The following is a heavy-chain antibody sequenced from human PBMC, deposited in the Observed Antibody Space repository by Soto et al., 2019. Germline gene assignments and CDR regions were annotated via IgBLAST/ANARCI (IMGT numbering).Heavy chain of an antibody. Sequence: QVQLVESGGGVVQPGRSLRLSCAASGFTFSSYGMHWVRQAPGKGLEWVAVISYDGSNKYYADSVKGRFTISRDNSKNTLYLQMNSLRAEDTAVYYCAKFYSSGYYPSYYYYYGMDVWGQGTTVTVSS. CDR2: ISYDGSNK. CDR1: GFTFSSYG. CDR3: AKFYSSGYYPSYYYYYGMDV. V-gene: IGHV3-30*18. D-gene: IGHD3-22*01. J-gene: IGHJ6*02.